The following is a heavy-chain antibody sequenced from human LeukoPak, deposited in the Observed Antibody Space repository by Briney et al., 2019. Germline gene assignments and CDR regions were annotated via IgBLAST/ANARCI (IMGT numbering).Heavy chain of an antibody. Sequence: TRGTLKLSCEASGFTFSNDWMSWVRQAPGKGLKWVANIKQDGSEEVYVDSVKGRFTISRDNAKNSLFLQMNTLRAEDTAVYYCARDPYSSTWSYGMDVWGQGTTVTVSS. J-gene: IGHJ6*02. V-gene: IGHV3-7*05. CDR2: IKQDGSEE. D-gene: IGHD6-6*01. CDR1: GFTFSNDW. CDR3: ARDPYSSTWSYGMDV.